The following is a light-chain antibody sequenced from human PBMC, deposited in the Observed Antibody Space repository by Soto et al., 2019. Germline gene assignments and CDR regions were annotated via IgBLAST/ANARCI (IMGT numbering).Light chain of an antibody. V-gene: IGKV1-9*01. CDR3: QQYDNLLFT. J-gene: IGKJ3*01. Sequence: IQLTQSPSSLSASIGDRVTITCRASQGISNYLAWYQQKPGKAPKLLIYGAFTLQSGVPSRFNGSGSLTDFTLTISSLQPEDRATYYCQQYDNLLFTFGPGTKVDIK. CDR1: QGISNY. CDR2: GAF.